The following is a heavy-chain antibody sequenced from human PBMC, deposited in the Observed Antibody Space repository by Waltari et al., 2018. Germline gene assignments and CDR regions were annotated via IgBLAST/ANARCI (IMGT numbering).Heavy chain of an antibody. J-gene: IGHJ4*02. Sequence: QVQLQQWGAGLLKPSETLSLTCAVYGGSFSGYYWSWIRQPPGKGLEWIGEINHSGSTNYNPSLKSRVTISVDMSKNQFSLKLSSVTAADTAVYYCASYDSSGEFDYWGQGTLVTVSS. CDR3: ASYDSSGEFDY. D-gene: IGHD3-22*01. CDR1: GGSFSGYY. CDR2: INHSGST. V-gene: IGHV4-34*01.